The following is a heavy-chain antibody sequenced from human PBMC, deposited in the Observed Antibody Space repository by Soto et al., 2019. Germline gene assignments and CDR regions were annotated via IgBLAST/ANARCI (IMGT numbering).Heavy chain of an antibody. J-gene: IGHJ2*01. V-gene: IGHV1-58*01. CDR1: GFTFTSSA. D-gene: IGHD5-18*01. Sequence: SVKVSCKASGFTFTSSAVQWVRQARGQRLEWIGWIVVGSGNTNYAQKFQERVTITRDMSTSTAYMELSSLRAEDTAVYYCAREGTGDTAMARDWYFDLWGRGTLVTVSS. CDR3: AREGTGDTAMARDWYFDL. CDR2: IVVGSGNT.